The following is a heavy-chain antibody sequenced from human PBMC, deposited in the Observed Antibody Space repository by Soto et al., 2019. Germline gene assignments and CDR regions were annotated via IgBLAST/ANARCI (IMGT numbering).Heavy chain of an antibody. J-gene: IGHJ4*02. V-gene: IGHV4-61*01. CDR2: IYYSGST. D-gene: IGHD6-13*01. Sequence: SETLSLTCTVSGGSVSSGSYYWSWIRQPPGKGLEWIGYIYYSGSTNYNPSLKSRVTISVDTSKNQFSLKLSSVTAADTAVYYCAREAAAAPGFFDYWGQGTLVNVSS. CDR1: GGSVSSGSYY. CDR3: AREAAAAPGFFDY.